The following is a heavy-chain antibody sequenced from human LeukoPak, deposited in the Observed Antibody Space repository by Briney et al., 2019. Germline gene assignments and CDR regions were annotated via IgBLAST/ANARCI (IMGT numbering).Heavy chain of an antibody. Sequence: GSLRLSCAASGFTFSSYAMSWIRQPPGKGLEWIGSIHYDGNTYYKPSLKSRVTISVDTSKIQFSLRLSSATAADMATYYCARHSLNNYGSYYWGQGTLVTVSS. CDR3: ARHSLNNYGSYY. J-gene: IGHJ4*02. CDR2: IHYDGNT. D-gene: IGHD5-24*01. V-gene: IGHV4-39*01. CDR1: GFTFSSYA.